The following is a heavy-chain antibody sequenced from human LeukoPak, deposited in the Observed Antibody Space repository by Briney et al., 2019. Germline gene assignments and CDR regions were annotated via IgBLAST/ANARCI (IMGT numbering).Heavy chain of an antibody. Sequence: PGGSLRLSCAASGFTFSSYGMHWVRQAPGKGLEWAAVISYDGSNKYYADSVKGRFTISRDNSKNTLYLQMNSLRAEDTAVYYCAKNYYDSSGYYYAEALDYWGQGTLVTVSS. V-gene: IGHV3-30*18. D-gene: IGHD3-22*01. CDR2: ISYDGSNK. J-gene: IGHJ4*02. CDR1: GFTFSSYG. CDR3: AKNYYDSSGYYYAEALDY.